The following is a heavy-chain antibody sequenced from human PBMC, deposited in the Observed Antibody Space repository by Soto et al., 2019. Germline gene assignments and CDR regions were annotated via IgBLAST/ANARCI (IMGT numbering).Heavy chain of an antibody. CDR1: GFSLSNARMG. V-gene: IGHV2-26*01. D-gene: IGHD2-8*01. CDR3: ARQLDNGPTAKFDY. CDR2: IFSNDEK. Sequence: QVTLKESGPVLVKPTETLTLTCTVSGFSLSNARMGVSWIRQPPGKALEWLAHIFSNDEKSYSTSLKSRLTIAKDTSKSQGVLTMTNMDPVDTATYYCARQLDNGPTAKFDYWGQGTLVTVSS. J-gene: IGHJ4*02.